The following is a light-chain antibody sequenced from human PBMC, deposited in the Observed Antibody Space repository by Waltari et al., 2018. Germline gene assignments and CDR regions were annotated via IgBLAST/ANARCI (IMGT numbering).Light chain of an antibody. CDR2: LGS. CDR1: QSLLHNNGYNY. CDR3: IQALEGSPT. J-gene: IGKJ4*01. V-gene: IGKV2-28*01. Sequence: DIVMTQSPLSLHVTLGEPASISCRSSQSLLHNNGYNYLDWYVQKSGQSPHLLIYLGSNRASGFPDRFIGSGSGTDFTLKISRVEAGDVGIYYCIQALEGSPTFCGLTKVEIK.